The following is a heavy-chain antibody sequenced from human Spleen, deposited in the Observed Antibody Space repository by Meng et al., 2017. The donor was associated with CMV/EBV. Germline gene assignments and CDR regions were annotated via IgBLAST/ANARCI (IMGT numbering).Heavy chain of an antibody. J-gene: IGHJ4*02. CDR1: GFTFSSYA. CDR3: ARSAYSSSSDFDY. D-gene: IGHD6-6*01. V-gene: IGHV3-30-3*01. Sequence: GGSLRLSCAASGFTFSSYAMHWVRQAPGKGLEWVAVISYDGSNKYYADSVKGRFTISRDNSKNTLYLQMNSLRAEDTAVYYCARSAYSSSSDFDYWGQGTLVTVSS. CDR2: ISYDGSNK.